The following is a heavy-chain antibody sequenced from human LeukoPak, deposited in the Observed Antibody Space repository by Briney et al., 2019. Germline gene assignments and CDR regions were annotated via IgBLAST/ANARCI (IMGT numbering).Heavy chain of an antibody. CDR2: IIPTFGTA. D-gene: IGHD2-2*02. CDR1: GGTFSSYA. CDR3: ARDPSHCSSTSCYTLGWFDP. Sequence: SVKVSCKASGGTFSSYAISWVRQAPGQGLEWMGGIIPTFGTANYAQKFQGRVTITTDESTSTAYMELSSLRSEDTAVYYCARDPSHCSSTSCYTLGWFDPWGQGTLVTVSS. J-gene: IGHJ5*02. V-gene: IGHV1-69*05.